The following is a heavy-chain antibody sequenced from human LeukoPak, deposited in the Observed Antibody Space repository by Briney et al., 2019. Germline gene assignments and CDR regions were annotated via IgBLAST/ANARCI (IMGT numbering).Heavy chain of an antibody. CDR2: FYSGGST. CDR3: ARAPRGLSAPFDY. Sequence: GGSLRLSCAASGFTVSNNYMSWVRQAPGKGLEWVSVFYSGGSTYYADSVKGRFIISRHNSKNTVYLQMNSLGPEDTAVYYCARAPRGLSAPFDYWGQGTLVTVSS. J-gene: IGHJ4*02. D-gene: IGHD3-16*02. CDR1: GFTVSNNY. V-gene: IGHV3-53*04.